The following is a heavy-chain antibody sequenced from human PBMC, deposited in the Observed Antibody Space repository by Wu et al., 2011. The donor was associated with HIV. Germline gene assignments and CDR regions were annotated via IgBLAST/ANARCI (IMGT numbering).Heavy chain of an antibody. CDR2: IYPGDSDT. Sequence: VQLVQSGAEVKKPGESLKISCKGSGNSFTSYWIGWVRQMPGKGLEWVGVIYPGDSDTRYTPAFQGQVTVSADTSVNTAFLQWGSLRASDTALYYCARGSVAGRIFDFWGQGTLVTVSS. J-gene: IGHJ4*02. CDR1: GNSFTSYW. V-gene: IGHV5-51*01. CDR3: ARGSVAGRIFDF. D-gene: IGHD6-19*01.